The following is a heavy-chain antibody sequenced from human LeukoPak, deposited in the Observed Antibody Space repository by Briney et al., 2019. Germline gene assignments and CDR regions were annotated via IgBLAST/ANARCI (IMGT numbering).Heavy chain of an antibody. D-gene: IGHD7-27*01. CDR3: ARGPRNWGMDY. CDR2: MNPNTGNT. CDR1: GHTFTTYD. V-gene: IGHV1-8*01. Sequence: ASVKVSCKASGHTFTTYDINWVRQATGQGLEWMGWMNPNTGNTGYAQKFQGRVSLTRNTPISTAYMELSSLRSEDTAVYYCARGPRNWGMDYWGQGTLVTASS. J-gene: IGHJ4*02.